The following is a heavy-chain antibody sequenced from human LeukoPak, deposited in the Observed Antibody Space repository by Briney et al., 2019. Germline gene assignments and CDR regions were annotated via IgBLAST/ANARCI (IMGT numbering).Heavy chain of an antibody. J-gene: IGHJ5*02. CDR1: GGSISSYY. CDR3: ARTNYYDSSGRPNWFDP. Sequence: SETLSLTCTVSGGSISSYYWSWIRQPAGKGLEWIGRIYTSGSTNYNPSLKSRVTMSVDTSKNQFSLKLSSVTAADTAVYYCARTNYYDSSGRPNWFDPWGQGTLVTVSS. D-gene: IGHD3-22*01. V-gene: IGHV4-4*07. CDR2: IYTSGST.